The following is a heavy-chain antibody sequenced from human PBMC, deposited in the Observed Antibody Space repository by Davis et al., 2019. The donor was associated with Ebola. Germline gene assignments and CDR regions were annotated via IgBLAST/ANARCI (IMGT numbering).Heavy chain of an antibody. J-gene: IGHJ5*02. CDR2: INTNTGNP. CDR3: ARDRTEWLFGFWFDP. CDR1: GYTFTSYA. Sequence: AASVKVSCKASGYTFTSYAMNWVRQAPGQGLEWMGCINTNTGNPTYAQGFTGRFVFSLDTSVSTAYLQISSLKAEDTAVYYCARDRTEWLFGFWFDPWGQGTLVTVSS. D-gene: IGHD3-3*01. V-gene: IGHV7-4-1*02.